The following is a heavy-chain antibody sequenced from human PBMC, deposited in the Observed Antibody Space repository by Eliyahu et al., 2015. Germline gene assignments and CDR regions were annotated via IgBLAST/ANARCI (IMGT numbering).Heavy chain of an antibody. CDR2: ISGNGIYK. CDR1: GFTFTTYA. V-gene: IGHV3-23*01. CDR3: ARGESTGMSEEWH. Sequence: EVQLLESGGGLVQPGGSLRLSCAASGFTFTTYAMSWVRQRPGKGLDWVSGISGNGIYKFYAASVRGRFTVSRDNYDNTVFLQMNSLRPDDTGIYYCARGESTGMSEEWHWSRGTQVTVSS. J-gene: IGHJ4*02. D-gene: IGHD3-10*02.